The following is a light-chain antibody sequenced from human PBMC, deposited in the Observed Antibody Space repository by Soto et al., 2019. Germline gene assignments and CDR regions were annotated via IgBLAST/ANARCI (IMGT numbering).Light chain of an antibody. Sequence: QSVLTQPASVSGSPGQSITISCTGTSSDVGGYNYVSWYQQHPGKVPKLMIYEVSNRPSGVSNRFSASKSGHTASLTISGLQAEDEADYYCSSYTSSSTYVFGTATKVTVL. CDR2: EVS. CDR3: SSYTSSSTYV. J-gene: IGLJ1*01. CDR1: SSDVGGYNY. V-gene: IGLV2-14*01.